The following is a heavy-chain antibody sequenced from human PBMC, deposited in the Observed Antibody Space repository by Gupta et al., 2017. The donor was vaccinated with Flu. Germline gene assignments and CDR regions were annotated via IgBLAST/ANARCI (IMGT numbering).Heavy chain of an antibody. V-gene: IGHV3-73*01. J-gene: IGHJ5*02. CDR3: ARGMDGGWFDP. CDR1: GFTFSGSP. D-gene: IGHD3/OR15-3a*01. CDR2: IRSKANSYAT. Sequence: SLKLSCAASGFTFSGSPMHWVRQASGKGLEWVARIRSKANSYATAYAASVTGRFTISRDDSKNTAYLQMNSLKTEDTAVYYCARGMDGGWFDPWGQGPLVTVSS.